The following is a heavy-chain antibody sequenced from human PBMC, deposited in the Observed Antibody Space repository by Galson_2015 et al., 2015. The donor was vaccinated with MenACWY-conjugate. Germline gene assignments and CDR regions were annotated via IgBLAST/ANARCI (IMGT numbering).Heavy chain of an antibody. CDR3: ARGKDYGDYYFDS. CDR1: AASASRHTAT. D-gene: IGHD4-17*01. J-gene: IGHJ4*02. V-gene: IGHV6-1*01. Sequence: SAIPAASASRHTATCSSIRRSPPTGLQRLGWISYNPKWYNNYAVSARIRITINPDTSKNQFSLQLNSMTPDDAAVYFCARGKDYGDYYFDSWGQGTLVTVSS. CDR2: ISYNPKWYN.